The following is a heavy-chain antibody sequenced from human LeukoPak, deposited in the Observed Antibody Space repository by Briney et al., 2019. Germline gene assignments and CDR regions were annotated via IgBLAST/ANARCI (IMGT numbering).Heavy chain of an antibody. D-gene: IGHD1-1*01. V-gene: IGHV3-23*01. CDR2: ISGSGGST. CDR1: GFTFSSYA. Sequence: GGSLRLSCAASGFTFSSYAMSWVRQAPGKGLEWVSAISGSGGSTYYADSVKGRFTISRDNAKNSLYLQMNSLRAEDTAVYYCARDYRLNWNDVFYYYGMDVWGQGTTVTVSS. J-gene: IGHJ6*02. CDR3: ARDYRLNWNDVFYYYGMDV.